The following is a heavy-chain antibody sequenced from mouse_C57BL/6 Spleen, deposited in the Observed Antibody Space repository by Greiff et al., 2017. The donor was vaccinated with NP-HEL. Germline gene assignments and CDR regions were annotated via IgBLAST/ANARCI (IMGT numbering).Heavy chain of an antibody. D-gene: IGHD1-1*01. CDR1: GYTFTSYW. V-gene: IGHV1-64*01. CDR3: ARSGNLDYGSSYSLYAMDY. CDR2: IHPNSGST. Sequence: QVQLQQSGAELVKPGASVKLSCKASGYTFTSYWMHWVKQTPGQGLEWIGMIHPNSGSTNYNEKFKSKATLTVDKSSSTAYMQLSSLTSEDSAVYYCARSGNLDYGSSYSLYAMDYWGQGTSVTVSS. J-gene: IGHJ4*01.